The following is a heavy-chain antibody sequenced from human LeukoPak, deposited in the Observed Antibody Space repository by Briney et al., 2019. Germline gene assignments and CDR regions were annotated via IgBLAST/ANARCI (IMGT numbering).Heavy chain of an antibody. Sequence: SETLSLTCAVSGGSLSGYYWSWIRQPPGKGLEWIGETNHSGSTNYNPSLKSRVTISVDTSKNQFSLKLSSVTAADTAVYYCARAGPYGAHYYYYYYYMDVWGKGTTVTVSS. CDR2: TNHSGST. V-gene: IGHV4-34*01. CDR1: GGSLSGYY. CDR3: ARAGPYGAHYYYYYYYMDV. J-gene: IGHJ6*03. D-gene: IGHD4-17*01.